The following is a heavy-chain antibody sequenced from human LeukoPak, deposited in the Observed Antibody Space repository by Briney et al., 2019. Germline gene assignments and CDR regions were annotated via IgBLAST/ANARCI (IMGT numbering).Heavy chain of an antibody. J-gene: IGHJ4*02. D-gene: IGHD3-10*01. V-gene: IGHV3-7*01. CDR3: ATYTQNFGAPGTDY. CDR1: GFTFSNYW. CDR2: IDKNGREK. Sequence: PGGSLRLSCTVSGFTFSNYWMRWVRQAPGKGLEWVASIDKNGREKRYVGSVEGRFTISRDNAKNSVYLQMTSLGAEDTAVYYCATYTQNFGAPGTDYWGQGTLVTVSS.